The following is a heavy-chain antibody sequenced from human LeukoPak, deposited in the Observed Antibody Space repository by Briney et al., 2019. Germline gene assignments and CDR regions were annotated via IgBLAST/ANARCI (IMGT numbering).Heavy chain of an antibody. Sequence: GRSLRLSCAASGFTFSSYAMHWVRQAPGKGLEWVAVISYDGSNKHYADSVKGRFTISRDNSKNTLYLQMNSLRAEDTAVYYCARDLNWGDSSLWGQGTLVTVSS. J-gene: IGHJ4*02. V-gene: IGHV3-30-3*01. CDR2: ISYDGSNK. D-gene: IGHD7-27*01. CDR1: GFTFSSYA. CDR3: ARDLNWGDSSL.